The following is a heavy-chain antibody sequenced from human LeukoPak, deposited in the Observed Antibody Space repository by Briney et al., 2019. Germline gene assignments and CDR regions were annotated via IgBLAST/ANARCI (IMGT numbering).Heavy chain of an antibody. CDR1: GFTFSSYA. V-gene: IGHV3-23*01. J-gene: IGHJ6*03. CDR3: AKNPIVVVPAAIHSNYVYYYYYMDV. CDR2: ISGSGGST. D-gene: IGHD2-2*01. Sequence: GGSLRLSCAASGFTFSSYAMSWVRQAPGKGLEWVSAISGSGGSTYYADSVKGRFTISRDNSKNTLYLQMNSLRAEDTAVYYCAKNPIVVVPAAIHSNYVYYYYYMDVWGKGTTVTVSS.